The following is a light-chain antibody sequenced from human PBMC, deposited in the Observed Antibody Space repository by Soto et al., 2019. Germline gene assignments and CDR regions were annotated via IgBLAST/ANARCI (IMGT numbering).Light chain of an antibody. J-gene: IGKJ2*01. CDR1: QSVNSN. CDR3: QQYNNWLYT. CDR2: GAS. Sequence: EIVMTQSPATLSMSPGERATLSCRASQSVNSNLAWYQQKPGQAPRLLIYGASSRATGIPARFGGSGSGTDFTLTISSLQSEDFAVYYCQQYNNWLYTFGQGTKLEIK. V-gene: IGKV3-15*01.